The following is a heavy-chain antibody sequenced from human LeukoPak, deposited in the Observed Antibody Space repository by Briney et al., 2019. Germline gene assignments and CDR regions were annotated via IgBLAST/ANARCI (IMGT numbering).Heavy chain of an antibody. V-gene: IGHV3-23*01. Sequence: GGSLRLSCAASGFTFSSYGMSWVRQAPGKGLEWVSAISGSGGSTYYAGSVKGRFTISRDNSKNTLYLQMNSLRAEDTAVYYCAKEGPGSSWSYYFDYWGQGTLVTVSS. CDR1: GFTFSSYG. D-gene: IGHD6-13*01. CDR3: AKEGPGSSWSYYFDY. J-gene: IGHJ4*02. CDR2: ISGSGGST.